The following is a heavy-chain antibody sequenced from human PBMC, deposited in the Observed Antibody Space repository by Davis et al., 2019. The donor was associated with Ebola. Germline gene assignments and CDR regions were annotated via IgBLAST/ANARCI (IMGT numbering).Heavy chain of an antibody. D-gene: IGHD6-19*01. V-gene: IGHV1-3*01. J-gene: IGHJ4*02. CDR1: GYTITSYA. CDR3: ARATFGYNSGWYADY. CDR2: VHGGNGNT. Sequence: ASVKVSSKASGYTITSYAMHWVRQAPGQRLEWMGWVHGGNGNTKYSQRFQGRVTITTDTSASTAYLDLSSLRSDDTAVFYCARATFGYNSGWYADYWGQGTLVTVSS.